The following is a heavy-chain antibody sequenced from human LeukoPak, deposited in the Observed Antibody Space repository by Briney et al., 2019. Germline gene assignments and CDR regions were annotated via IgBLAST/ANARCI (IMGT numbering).Heavy chain of an antibody. Sequence: SETLSLTCTVSGGSMNNNYWSWIRQPAGKRLEWVGRIHSSGSTNYNPSLKSRVTMSVDTSKNQFSLKLSSVTAADTALYYCARGTLRLGDLSLSNYFDPWGQGTLVTVSS. CDR2: IHSSGST. V-gene: IGHV4-4*07. D-gene: IGHD3-16*02. J-gene: IGHJ5*02. CDR1: GGSMNNNY. CDR3: ARGTLRLGDLSLSNYFDP.